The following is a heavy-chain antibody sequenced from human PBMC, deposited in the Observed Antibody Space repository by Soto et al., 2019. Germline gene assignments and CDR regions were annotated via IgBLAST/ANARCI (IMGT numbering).Heavy chain of an antibody. CDR2: IYYSGST. CDR3: ARPVTFLGRFDP. J-gene: IGHJ5*02. V-gene: IGHV4-39*01. D-gene: IGHD2-21*01. CDR1: GFTFSSYSMN. Sequence: GSLRFSCAASGFTFSSYSMNWVRQAPGKGLEWIGSIYYSGSTYYNPSLKSRVTISVDTSKNQFSLKLSSVTAADTAVYYCARPVTFLGRFDPRGQGTLVTVSS.